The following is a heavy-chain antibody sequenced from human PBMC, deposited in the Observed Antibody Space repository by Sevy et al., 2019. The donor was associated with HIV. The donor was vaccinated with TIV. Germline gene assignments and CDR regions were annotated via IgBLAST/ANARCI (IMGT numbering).Heavy chain of an antibody. CDR3: GRDGHDYVGY. J-gene: IGHJ4*02. D-gene: IGHD4-17*01. V-gene: IGHV3-7*01. CDR1: GFTFSGYW. CDR2: MNQDGSEK. Sequence: GGSLRLSCAASGFTFSGYWMSWVRQGPGKGLEWVANMNQDGSEKYYVDSVKGRFTISRDNAKNSLYLQMNSLRAEDTAVYYCGRDGHDYVGYWGQGTLVTVSS.